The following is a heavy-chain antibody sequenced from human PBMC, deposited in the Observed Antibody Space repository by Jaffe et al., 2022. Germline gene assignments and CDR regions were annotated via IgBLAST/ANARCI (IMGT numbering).Heavy chain of an antibody. D-gene: IGHD6-13*01. J-gene: IGHJ3*02. CDR3: ARDKWERAAAGHQPTPNYAFDI. Sequence: QVQLQESGPGLVKPSETLSLTCTVSGGSISSYYWSWIRQPPGKGLEWIGYIYYSGSTNYNPSLKSRVTISVDTSKNQFSLKLSSVTAADTAVYYCARDKWERAAAGHQPTPNYAFDIWGQGTMVTVSS. V-gene: IGHV4-59*01. CDR2: IYYSGST. CDR1: GGSISSYY.